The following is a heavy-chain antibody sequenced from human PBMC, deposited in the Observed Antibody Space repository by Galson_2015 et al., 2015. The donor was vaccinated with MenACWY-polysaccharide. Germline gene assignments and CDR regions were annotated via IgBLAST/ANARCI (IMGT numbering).Heavy chain of an antibody. CDR1: GFTLSSYW. CDR3: ARVSATVSGTWYFDY. CDR2: IKQDGSEK. D-gene: IGHD6-19*01. J-gene: IGHJ4*02. Sequence: SLRLSCAASGFTLSSYWMSWVRQAPGKGLEWVAIIKQDGSEKYYVDSVKGRFTISGDNAKNSLYLQMNSLRAEDTAVYYCARVSATVSGTWYFDYWGQGTLVSVSS. V-gene: IGHV3-7*01.